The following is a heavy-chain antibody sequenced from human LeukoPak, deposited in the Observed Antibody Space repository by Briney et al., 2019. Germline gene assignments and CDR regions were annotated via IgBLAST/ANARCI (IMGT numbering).Heavy chain of an antibody. Sequence: SETLSLTCTVSGGSISSGGYYWSWIRQHPGKGLEWIGYIYYSGSTYYNPSLKSRVTISVDTSKNQFSLKLSSVTAADTAVYYXXXXXXXXXXXGHKDAFDIWGQGTMVTVSS. V-gene: IGHV4-31*03. CDR1: GGSISSGGYY. J-gene: IGHJ3*02. CDR3: XXXXXXXXXXGHKDAFDI. CDR2: IYYSGST.